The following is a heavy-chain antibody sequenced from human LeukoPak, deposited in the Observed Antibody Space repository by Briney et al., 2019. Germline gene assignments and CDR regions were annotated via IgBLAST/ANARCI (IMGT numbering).Heavy chain of an antibody. CDR3: AKVLRFLEWLLYSPGAFDY. Sequence: GESLRLSCAVSGFTFSSHAMSWVRQPTGKGLEWVSATSGSGGSTYYADSVRGRFTISRDNSKNTLYLQMNSMRAEDTAVYYCAKVLRFLEWLLYSPGAFDYWGQGALVTVSS. D-gene: IGHD3-3*01. J-gene: IGHJ4*02. CDR1: GFTFSSHA. V-gene: IGHV3-23*01. CDR2: TSGSGGST.